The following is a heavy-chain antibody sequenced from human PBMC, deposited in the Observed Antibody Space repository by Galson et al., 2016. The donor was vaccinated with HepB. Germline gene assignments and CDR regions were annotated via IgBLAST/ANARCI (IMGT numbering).Heavy chain of an antibody. CDR3: ARDLYCSISTCSGTNWFDP. Sequence: CAISGDSVSSNSAAWNWIRQSPSRGLEWLGRTYYRSEWYNDYAVSVKSRITIKPDTSKNQFSLQLNSVTPEDTAVYYCARDLYCSISTCSGTNWFDPWGQGTRVTVSS. J-gene: IGHJ5*02. D-gene: IGHD2-2*01. CDR1: GDSVSSNSAA. V-gene: IGHV6-1*01. CDR2: TYYRSEWYN.